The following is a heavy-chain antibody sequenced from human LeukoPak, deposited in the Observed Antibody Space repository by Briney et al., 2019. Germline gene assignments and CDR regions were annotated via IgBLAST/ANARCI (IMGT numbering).Heavy chain of an antibody. CDR3: TRQQLVLVFDY. CDR1: GFTFGDYA. J-gene: IGHJ4*02. Sequence: QSGGSLRLSCTASGFTFGDYAMSWVRQAPGKGLEWVGFIRSKAYGGTTEYAASVKGRFTISRDDSKSIAYLQMNSLKTEDTAVYYCTRQQLVLVFDYWGQGTLVTVSS. V-gene: IGHV3-49*04. D-gene: IGHD6-13*01. CDR2: IRSKAYGGTT.